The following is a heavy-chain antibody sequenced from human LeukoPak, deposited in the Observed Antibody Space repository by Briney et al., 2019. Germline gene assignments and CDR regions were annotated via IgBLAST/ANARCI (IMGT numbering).Heavy chain of an antibody. CDR2: ISGSGGST. J-gene: IGHJ4*02. V-gene: IGHV3-23*01. Sequence: PGGSLRLSCAASGFTFDDYGMSWVRQAPGKGLEWVSAISGSGGSTYYADSVKGRFTISRDNSKNTLYLQMNSLRAEDTAVYYCAKVNSNDFDYWGQGTLVTVSS. CDR3: AKVNSNDFDY. D-gene: IGHD1-7*01. CDR1: GFTFDDYG.